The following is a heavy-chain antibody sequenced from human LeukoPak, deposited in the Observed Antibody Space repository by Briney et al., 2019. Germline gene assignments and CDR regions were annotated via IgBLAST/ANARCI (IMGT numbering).Heavy chain of an antibody. D-gene: IGHD7-27*01. CDR1: GFTFSGTG. CDR3: ARDLNWETY. Sequence: GGSLRLSCAASGFTFSGTGLHWVRQAPGKGLEWVANIKTDGSQIYYVDSVRGRFTISRDNAKNSLYLQMNSLRVEDTAVYYCARDLNWETYWGQGTLVSVSS. J-gene: IGHJ4*02. CDR2: IKTDGSQI. V-gene: IGHV3-7*01.